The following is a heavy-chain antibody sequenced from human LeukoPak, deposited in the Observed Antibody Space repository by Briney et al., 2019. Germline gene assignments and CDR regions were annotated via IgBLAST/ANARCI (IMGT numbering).Heavy chain of an antibody. Sequence: PGGSLRLSCAASGFTFDSYAMYWVRQTPGKGLEYLSAISNNGGFTYYATSVKDRFTISRDNSKNTVYLQMGSLSAADMGVYYCARGRVLLNYFDYWGQGTLVTVSS. CDR2: ISNNGGFT. CDR3: ARGRVLLNYFDY. V-gene: IGHV3-64*01. CDR1: GFTFDSYA. J-gene: IGHJ4*02.